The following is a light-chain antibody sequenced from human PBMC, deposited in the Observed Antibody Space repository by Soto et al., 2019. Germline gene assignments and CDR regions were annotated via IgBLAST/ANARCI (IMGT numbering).Light chain of an antibody. CDR3: QQYNSNSA. Sequence: DIQMTQSPSTLSASVGDRVTINCRASQSISSWLAWYQQKPGTAPKLLIYKASTLGSGVPSRFSGSGSGTEFTLTISSLQPDDFATYYCQQYNSNSAFGQGTKVEIK. CDR2: KAS. V-gene: IGKV1-5*03. CDR1: QSISSW. J-gene: IGKJ1*01.